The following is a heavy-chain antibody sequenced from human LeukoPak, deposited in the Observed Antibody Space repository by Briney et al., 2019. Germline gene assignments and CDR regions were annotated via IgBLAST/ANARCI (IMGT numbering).Heavy chain of an antibody. J-gene: IGHJ5*02. V-gene: IGHV4-59*02. D-gene: IGHD5-12*01. CDR3: ARDGTVATNWFDP. CDR1: GGSVSSYY. Sequence: SETLSLTCTVSGGSVSSYYWSWSRQPPGKGLEWIGYIKSSGSSNYNPSLKSRVTISMDTSKNQFSLRLNSVTAADTAVYYCARDGTVATNWFDPWGQGTLVTVSS. CDR2: IKSSGSS.